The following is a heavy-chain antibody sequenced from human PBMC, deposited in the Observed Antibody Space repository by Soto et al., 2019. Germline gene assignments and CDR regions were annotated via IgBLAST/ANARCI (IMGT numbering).Heavy chain of an antibody. J-gene: IGHJ6*03. V-gene: IGHV1-69*02. CDR2: VIPIQGKA. Sequence: QVQLVQSGAEVQKPGSSVRISCEVSGDSLTSYTFTWVRQAPGQGLEWMGRVIPIQGKADYALKIQDRVTISADKSKNTVYMELRRLRLDDTAVYYCAKSLLFVNGAYMDVWGKGTTVTVSS. CDR3: AKSLLFVNGAYMDV. D-gene: IGHD3-3*01. CDR1: GDSLTSYT.